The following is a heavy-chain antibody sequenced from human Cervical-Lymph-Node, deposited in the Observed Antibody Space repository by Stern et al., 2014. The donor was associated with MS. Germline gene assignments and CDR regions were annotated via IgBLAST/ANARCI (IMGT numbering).Heavy chain of an antibody. CDR3: ARVVAGIAVSGSYFDY. V-gene: IGHV3-9*01. Sequence: EVQLVESGGGLVQPGRSLRLSCAASGFTFDDYAMHWVRQAPGKGLEWVSAINWNSGTIGYADSVKGRFTISRDNAKNSLYLQMNSLRAEDTALYYCARVVAGIAVSGSYFDYWGQGTLVTVSS. CDR2: INWNSGTI. CDR1: GFTFDDYA. D-gene: IGHD6-19*01. J-gene: IGHJ4*02.